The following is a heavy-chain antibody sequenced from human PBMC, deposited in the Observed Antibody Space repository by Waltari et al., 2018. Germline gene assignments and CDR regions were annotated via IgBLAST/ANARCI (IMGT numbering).Heavy chain of an antibody. Sequence: EVQLVESGGGLVQPGGSLRLSCAASGFTFSSYWMSWVRQAPGKGLEWVANIKQDGSEKYYVDSVKGRFTISRDNAKNSLYLQMNSLRAEDTAVYYCAREFIGVVPAAPPVNAFDIWGQGTMVTVSS. CDR2: IKQDGSEK. CDR1: GFTFSSYW. D-gene: IGHD2-2*01. CDR3: AREFIGVVPAAPPVNAFDI. J-gene: IGHJ3*02. V-gene: IGHV3-7*01.